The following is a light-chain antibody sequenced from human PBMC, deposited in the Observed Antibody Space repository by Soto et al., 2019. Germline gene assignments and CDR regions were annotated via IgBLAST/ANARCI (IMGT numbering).Light chain of an antibody. V-gene: IGLV2-23*02. CDR3: CSYAGSRSFEV. Sequence: QSALTQPASVSGSPGQSITISCTGTSSDVGGYDLVSWYQRHPGKAPQLMIYEVNERPSGVSNRFSGSKSGNTASLTISGLQAEDEADYYCCSYAGSRSFEVFGTGTKLTVL. CDR2: EVN. CDR1: SSDVGGYDL. J-gene: IGLJ1*01.